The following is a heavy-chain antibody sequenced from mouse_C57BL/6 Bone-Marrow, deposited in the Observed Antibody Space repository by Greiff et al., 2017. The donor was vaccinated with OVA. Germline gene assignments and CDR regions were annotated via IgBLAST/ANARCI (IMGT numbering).Heavy chain of an antibody. D-gene: IGHD2-5*01. CDR2: INPSSGYT. Sequence: VQLQQSGAELAKPGASVKLSCKASGYTFTSYWMHWVKQRPGQGLEWIGYINPSSGYTKYNQKFKDKATLTADKSSSTAYMQLSSLTYEDSAVYYCASTYYSNYVLFYYAMDYWGQGTSVTVSS. V-gene: IGHV1-7*01. CDR3: ASTYYSNYVLFYYAMDY. J-gene: IGHJ4*01. CDR1: GYTFTSYW.